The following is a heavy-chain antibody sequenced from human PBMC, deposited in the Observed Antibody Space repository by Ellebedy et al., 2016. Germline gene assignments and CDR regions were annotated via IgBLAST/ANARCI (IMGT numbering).Heavy chain of an antibody. Sequence: GGSLRLSCAASGFTFSSYGMHWVRQAPGKGLEWVAVISYDGSNKYYADSVKGRFTISRDNSKNTLYLQMNSLRAEDTAVYYCAKDLFLDAFGLGGGDYYGMDVWGQGTTVTVSS. J-gene: IGHJ6*02. CDR3: AKDLFLDAFGLGGGDYYGMDV. V-gene: IGHV3-30*18. CDR1: GFTFSSYG. CDR2: ISYDGSNK. D-gene: IGHD3-16*01.